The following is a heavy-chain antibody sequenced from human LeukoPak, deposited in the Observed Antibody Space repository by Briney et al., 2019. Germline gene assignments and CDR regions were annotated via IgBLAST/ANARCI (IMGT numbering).Heavy chain of an antibody. J-gene: IGHJ2*01. CDR1: GGSISSYF. CDR3: ARSPLRRTMIIKAKKPDWYFDL. Sequence: SETLSLTCTVSGGSISSYFWNWIWQPPGKGLEWIGYIYDSGSTNYNPSLKSRVTMSVDTSKKQFSLKLSSVTAADTAVYYCARSPLRRTMIIKAKKPDWYFDLWGRGTLVTVSS. D-gene: IGHD3-22*01. V-gene: IGHV4-59*01. CDR2: IYDSGST.